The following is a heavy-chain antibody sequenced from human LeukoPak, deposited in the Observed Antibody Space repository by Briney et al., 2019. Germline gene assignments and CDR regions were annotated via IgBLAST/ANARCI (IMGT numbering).Heavy chain of an antibody. V-gene: IGHV1-69*01. D-gene: IGHD2-15*01. CDR1: GGTFSSYA. CDR3: ARVDQLGYCSGGSCPTYFDY. J-gene: IGHJ4*02. Sequence: SVKVSCKASGGTFSSYAISWVRQAPGQGLEWMGGIIPIFGTANYAQKFQGRVTITADESTSRAYMELSSLRSEDTAVYYCARVDQLGYCSGGSCPTYFDYWGQGTLVTVSS. CDR2: IIPIFGTA.